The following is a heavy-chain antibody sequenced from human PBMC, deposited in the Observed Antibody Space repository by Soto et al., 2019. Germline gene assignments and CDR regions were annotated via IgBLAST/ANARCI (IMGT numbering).Heavy chain of an antibody. D-gene: IGHD5-18*01. J-gene: IGHJ4*02. Sequence: VGSLRLSCAASGFTFSSYAMSWVRQAPGKGLEWVSAISGSGDSTYGADSVKGRFTISRDNSKNTLYLQMNSLRAEDTAVYYCAKGIYSYGYNSFDYWSQGTLVSVSS. V-gene: IGHV3-23*01. CDR2: ISGSGDST. CDR1: GFTFSSYA. CDR3: AKGIYSYGYNSFDY.